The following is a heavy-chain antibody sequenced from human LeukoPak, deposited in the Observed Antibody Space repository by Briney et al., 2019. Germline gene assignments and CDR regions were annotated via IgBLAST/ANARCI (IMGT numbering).Heavy chain of an antibody. J-gene: IGHJ4*02. CDR2: ISGSGGST. CDR1: GFTFSSYA. D-gene: IGHD5-18*01. CDR3: AKDDAWIQLWSYFDY. Sequence: GGSLRLSCAASGFTFSSYAMSWVRQAPGKGLEWVSAISGSGGSTYYADSVKGRFTISRDNSKNTLYVQMNSLRAEDTAVYYCAKDDAWIQLWSYFDYWGQGTLVTVSS. V-gene: IGHV3-23*01.